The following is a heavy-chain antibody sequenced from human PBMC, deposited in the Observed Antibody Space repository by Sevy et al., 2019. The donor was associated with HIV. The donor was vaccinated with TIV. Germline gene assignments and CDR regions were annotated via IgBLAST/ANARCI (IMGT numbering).Heavy chain of an antibody. D-gene: IGHD2-21*02. Sequence: ASVKVSCKASGYTFSTYGISWVRQAPGQGLEWMGWIGAYNGNIKYAQKFEDRVTMTTDTSTSTAYMDLKSLRSDDTAVYFCARVSTARGTFNWFDPWGQGTLVTVSS. CDR3: ARVSTARGTFNWFDP. CDR1: GYTFSTYG. V-gene: IGHV1-18*01. CDR2: IGAYNGNI. J-gene: IGHJ5*02.